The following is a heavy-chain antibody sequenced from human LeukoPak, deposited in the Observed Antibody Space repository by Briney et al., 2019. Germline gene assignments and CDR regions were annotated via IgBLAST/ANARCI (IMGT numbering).Heavy chain of an antibody. J-gene: IGHJ4*02. V-gene: IGHV1-2*02. CDR1: GYTFTGYY. D-gene: IGHD3-22*01. Sequence: ASVKVSCKASGYTFTGYYIHWVRQAPGQGLEWMGWINPNSGGTNYAQKFQGRVTMTRDTPISTVYMELSRLRSDDTAVYYCARGGHRISMRVVAIADYWGQGTLVTVSS. CDR2: INPNSGGT. CDR3: ARGGHRISMRVVAIADY.